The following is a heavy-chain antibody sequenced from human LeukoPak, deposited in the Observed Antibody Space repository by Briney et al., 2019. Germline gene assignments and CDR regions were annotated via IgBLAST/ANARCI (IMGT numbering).Heavy chain of an antibody. J-gene: IGHJ5*02. D-gene: IGHD3-10*01. CDR1: GGSISRSSYY. CDR2: IYNSEST. V-gene: IGHV4-39*01. Sequence: SETLSLTCTVSGGSISRSSYYWGWIRQPPGKGLGWIGSIYNSESTYYNPSLKSRVTISVDTSKNQFSLKLSSVSAADTAVYYCARLYYYGSGSGDTWGQGTLVTVSS. CDR3: ARLYYYGSGSGDT.